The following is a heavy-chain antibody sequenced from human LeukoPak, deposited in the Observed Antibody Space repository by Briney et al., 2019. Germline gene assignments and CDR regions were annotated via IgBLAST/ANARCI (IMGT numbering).Heavy chain of an antibody. D-gene: IGHD2-21*02. CDR1: GFTLSRYW. J-gene: IGHJ4*02. Sequence: PGGSLRLSCAASGFTLSRYWMHWVRQAPGKGLVWVSRINSDGSNTRYADSAKGRFTISRDNAKNTLYLQVNSLRAEDTAVYYCARDFGTSDYYFDYWGQGTLVTVSS. CDR2: INSDGSNT. CDR3: ARDFGTSDYYFDY. V-gene: IGHV3-74*01.